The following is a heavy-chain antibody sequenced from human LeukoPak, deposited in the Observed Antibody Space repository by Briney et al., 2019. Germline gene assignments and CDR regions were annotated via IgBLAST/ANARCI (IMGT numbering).Heavy chain of an antibody. CDR1: GFILSRNY. CDR3: AALARDY. Sequence: GGSLRLSCAASGFILSRNYMTGVRQAPGKGLEWVSVIHNDGSTYYAESVKGRFTISRDNSKNTLYLQMNSLRVEDTAVYYCAALARDYWGQGILVTVSS. CDR2: IHNDGST. D-gene: IGHD3-3*02. V-gene: IGHV3-53*01. J-gene: IGHJ4*02.